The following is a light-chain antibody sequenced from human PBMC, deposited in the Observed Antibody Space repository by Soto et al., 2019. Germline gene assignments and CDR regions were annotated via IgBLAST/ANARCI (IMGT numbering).Light chain of an antibody. CDR3: CSFTTTNTWV. Sequence: QSVLTQPASVSGSPGQSITISCTGTRSDVGNYNLVSWYQQYPGKAPKLMIFEDIRRPSGVSSRFSGSKSGNTASLTISGLQAEDEADYYCCSFTTTNTWVFGGGTKLTVL. J-gene: IGLJ3*02. V-gene: IGLV2-23*01. CDR2: EDI. CDR1: RSDVGNYNL.